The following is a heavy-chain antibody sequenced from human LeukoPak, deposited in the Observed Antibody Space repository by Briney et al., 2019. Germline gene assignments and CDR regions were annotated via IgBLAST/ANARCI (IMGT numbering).Heavy chain of an antibody. Sequence: GASVKVSCKASGGTFSSYAISWVRQAPGQGLEWMGGIIPIFGTANYAQKFQGRVTITADKSTSTAYMELSSLRSEDTAVYYCARVGGIGGIAARPDYYMDVWGQGTLVTVSS. CDR2: IIPIFGTA. V-gene: IGHV1-69*06. CDR3: ARVGGIGGIAARPDYYMDV. J-gene: IGHJ4*02. D-gene: IGHD6-6*01. CDR1: GGTFSSYA.